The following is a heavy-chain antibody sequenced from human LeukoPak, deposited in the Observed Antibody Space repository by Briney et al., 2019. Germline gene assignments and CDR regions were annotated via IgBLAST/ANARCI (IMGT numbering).Heavy chain of an antibody. D-gene: IGHD6-25*01. CDR3: ARGGYSSGPYSYYYMDV. Sequence: SETLSLTCTVSGYSISRGYYWGWIRQPPGKGLEWSGSIYHSGSTYYNRSLNRRVTISVDTSKNQFSLKLSSVTAADTAVYYCARGGYSSGPYSYYYMDVWGKGTTVTISS. V-gene: IGHV4-38-2*02. CDR2: IYHSGST. J-gene: IGHJ6*03. CDR1: GYSISRGYY.